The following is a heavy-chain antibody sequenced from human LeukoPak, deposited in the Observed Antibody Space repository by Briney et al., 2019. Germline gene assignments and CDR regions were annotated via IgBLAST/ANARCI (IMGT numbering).Heavy chain of an antibody. Sequence: PSEPLTLTCTVSVGSISRGGYYWSWIRRHPGKGLERIGYFYYSGSTYYNPSLKSRVTISVDTSKNQFSLKLSSVTAADTAVYYCAREYSSSSATIYFDYWGQGTLVTVSS. J-gene: IGHJ4*02. D-gene: IGHD6-13*01. CDR3: AREYSSSSATIYFDY. V-gene: IGHV4-31*03. CDR1: VGSISRGGYY. CDR2: FYYSGST.